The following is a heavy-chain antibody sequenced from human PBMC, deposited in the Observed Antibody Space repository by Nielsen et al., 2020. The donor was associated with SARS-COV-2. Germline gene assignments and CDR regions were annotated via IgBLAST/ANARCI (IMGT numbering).Heavy chain of an antibody. CDR2: ISGSGGST. D-gene: IGHD3-9*01. J-gene: IGHJ6*02. CDR3: AKADRFYFDSYYGLLV. CDR1: GFTFSDDA. Sequence: GGSLRLSCAASGFTFSDDAMTWVRQIPGKGLEWVSSISGSGGSTYDADSVKGRSAISRDNSKSTLYLQLNSLRAEDTAIYYCAKADRFYFDSYYGLLVWGQGTTVTVSS. V-gene: IGHV3-23*01.